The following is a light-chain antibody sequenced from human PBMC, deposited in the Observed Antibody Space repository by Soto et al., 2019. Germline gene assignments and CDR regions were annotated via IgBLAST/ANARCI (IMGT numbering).Light chain of an antibody. CDR2: GAS. Sequence: EIVLTQSPGTLSLSRGERATLSCRASQSVRSSHLAWYQQKPGQAPRLLIYGASSRATGIPDRFSGSGSGADFTLTISRLEPEDFAVYYCQQYDSSPLTFSGGTKVEIK. J-gene: IGKJ4*01. CDR3: QQYDSSPLT. CDR1: QSVRSSH. V-gene: IGKV3-20*01.